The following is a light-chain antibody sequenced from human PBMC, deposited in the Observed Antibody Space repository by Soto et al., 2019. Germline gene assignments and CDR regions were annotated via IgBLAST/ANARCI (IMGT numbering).Light chain of an antibody. J-gene: IGKJ5*01. CDR1: QDISTF. Sequence: DTQLTQSPSSLSACGGDRVTFTGGASQDISTFLAWYQQKSGKAPKPLIYAASTLQSGVSSRFSGSGSGTDFTLTISSLQPEDSAIYYCQQLHSYPITFGHGTRLEI. CDR3: QQLHSYPIT. V-gene: IGKV1-9*01. CDR2: AAS.